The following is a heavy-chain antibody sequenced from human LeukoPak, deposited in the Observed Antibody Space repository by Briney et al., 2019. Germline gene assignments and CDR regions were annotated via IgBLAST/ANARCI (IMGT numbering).Heavy chain of an antibody. CDR1: GFTFSDYY. V-gene: IGHV3-11*01. Sequence: GESLRLSCAASGFTFSDYYMSWIRQAPGKGLEWVSYISSSGSTIYYADSVKGRFTISRDNSKNTLYLQMNSLRAEDTAVYYCANGGTRYDSSGYYPFDYWGQGTLVTVSS. CDR3: ANGGTRYDSSGYYPFDY. J-gene: IGHJ4*02. CDR2: ISSSGSTI. D-gene: IGHD3-22*01.